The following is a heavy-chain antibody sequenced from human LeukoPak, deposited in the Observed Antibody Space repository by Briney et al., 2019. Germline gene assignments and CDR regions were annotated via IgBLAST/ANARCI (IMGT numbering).Heavy chain of an antibody. CDR3: ARQPGLPHSHFDY. J-gene: IGHJ4*02. Sequence: SETLSLTCIVSGGSISTSAYYWGWIRQPPGEGLQWIGSIYYSGNTYYNSSLKSRATITVDTSTSQFSLRVSSGTAADTAVYYCARQPGLPHSHFDYWGQGTLVTVSS. CDR1: GGSISTSAYY. CDR2: IYYSGNT. V-gene: IGHV4-39*01.